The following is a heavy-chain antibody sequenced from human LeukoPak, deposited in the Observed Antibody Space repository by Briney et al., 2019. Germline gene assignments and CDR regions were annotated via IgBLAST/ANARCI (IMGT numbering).Heavy chain of an antibody. Sequence: SVKVSCKASGGTFSSYTISWVRQAPGQGREWMGRIMPMLGKAKYAQKFQGRVTITADKSTSTAYMELSSLRSDDTAVYYCASYYYDILTGSNYWGQGTLVTVSS. V-gene: IGHV1-69*02. CDR3: ASYYYDILTGSNY. D-gene: IGHD3-9*01. CDR1: GGTFSSYT. J-gene: IGHJ4*02. CDR2: IMPMLGKA.